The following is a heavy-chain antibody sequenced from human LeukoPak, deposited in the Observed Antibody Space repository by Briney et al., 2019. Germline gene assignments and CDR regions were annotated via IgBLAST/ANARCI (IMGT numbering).Heavy chain of an antibody. CDR1: GFTFTSYA. V-gene: IGHV3-23*01. CDR3: ANPCSDGVCCPDY. CDR2: ISAGATTT. Sequence: PGGSLRLSCETSGFTFTSYAVSWVRQAPGKGLEWVSAISAGATTTYYADSVKGRFTISRDDSRNTLYLQMDSLRVEDTAVYYCANPCSDGVCCPDYWGQGTLVTVSS. D-gene: IGHD2-21*02. J-gene: IGHJ4*02.